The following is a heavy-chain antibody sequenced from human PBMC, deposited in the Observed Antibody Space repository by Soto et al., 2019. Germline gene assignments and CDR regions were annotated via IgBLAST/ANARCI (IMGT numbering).Heavy chain of an antibody. Sequence: QVQLVQSGAEVKKPGSSVNVSCKASGGSLSNYAINWVRQSPGQRLEWMGGIIPLYGTGTYAPNLQDRVTLAADKATSTAYLAVRSLRSADTAIYDCATGLWRGPIIYDFDLWGPGNLVT. CDR1: GGSLSNYA. CDR2: IIPLYGTG. CDR3: ATGLWRGPIIYDFDL. V-gene: IGHV1-69*06. J-gene: IGHJ4*01. D-gene: IGHD3-3*01.